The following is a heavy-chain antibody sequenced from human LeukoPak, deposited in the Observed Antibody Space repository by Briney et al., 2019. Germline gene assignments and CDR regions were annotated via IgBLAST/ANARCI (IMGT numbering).Heavy chain of an antibody. Sequence: SVKVSCKASGFTFTSSAVQWVRQARGQRLEWIGWIVVGSGNTNYAQKFQERVTITRDMSTSTAYMELSSLRSEDTAVYYCARDQLPPRYCSGGSCYYYYGMDVWGQGTTVTVSS. J-gene: IGHJ6*02. CDR2: IVVGSGNT. CDR3: ARDQLPPRYCSGGSCYYYYGMDV. CDR1: GFTFTSSA. V-gene: IGHV1-58*01. D-gene: IGHD2-15*01.